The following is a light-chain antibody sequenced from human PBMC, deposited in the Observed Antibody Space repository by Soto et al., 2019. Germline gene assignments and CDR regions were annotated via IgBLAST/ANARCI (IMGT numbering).Light chain of an antibody. CDR2: AAS. CDR1: QGIDTY. Sequence: DIQMTQSPSSLSAFVGDRVTITCRASQGIDTYLAWYQQKPRRAPKLLIYAASTLQSGVPSRFSGSGSGTDFTLTISSLQPEDVATYYCQKYMSAPLTFGGGTKVDIK. V-gene: IGKV1-27*01. CDR3: QKYMSAPLT. J-gene: IGKJ4*01.